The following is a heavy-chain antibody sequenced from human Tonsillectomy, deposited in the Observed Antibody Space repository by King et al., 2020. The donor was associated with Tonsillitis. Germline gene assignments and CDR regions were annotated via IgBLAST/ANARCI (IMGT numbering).Heavy chain of an antibody. CDR1: GFTFSDYY. V-gene: IGHV3-11*01. Sequence: VQLVESGGGLVKPGGSLRLSCAASGFTFSDYYMSWIRQAPGKGLEWVSYISSSGGTIYYAASLKGRFTISRDNAKNSLYLQMNSLRAEDTAVYYCASGILNYYDSSGYYQSPRTVAGGQGTLVTVSS. D-gene: IGHD3-22*01. CDR2: ISSSGGTI. CDR3: ASGILNYYDSSGYYQSPRTVA. J-gene: IGHJ4*02.